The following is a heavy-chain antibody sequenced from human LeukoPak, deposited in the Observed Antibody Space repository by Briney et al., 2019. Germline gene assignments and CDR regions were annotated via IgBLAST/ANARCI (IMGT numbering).Heavy chain of an antibody. Sequence: GGSLRLSCAASGFTFSSYGMHWVRQAPGKGLEWVAFIRYDGSNKYYADSVKGRFTISRDNSKNTLYLQMNSLRAEDTAVYYCAKDHDYGGPASPLLVYWGQGTLVTVSS. CDR2: IRYDGSNK. D-gene: IGHD4-17*01. CDR3: AKDHDYGGPASPLLVY. CDR1: GFTFSSYG. V-gene: IGHV3-30*02. J-gene: IGHJ4*02.